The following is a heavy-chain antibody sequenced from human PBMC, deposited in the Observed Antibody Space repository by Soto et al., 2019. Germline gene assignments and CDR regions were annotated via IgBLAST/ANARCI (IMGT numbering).Heavy chain of an antibody. J-gene: IGHJ4*02. Sequence: PSETLSLTCAVYGGSFSGYYWSWIRQPPGKGLEWIGEINHSGSTNYNPSLKSRVTISVDTSKIQFSLKLSSVTAADPAVFYCARGGSSGYFHWSQESLLTVSS. CDR1: GGSFSGYY. V-gene: IGHV4-34*01. CDR2: INHSGST. D-gene: IGHD5-12*01. CDR3: ARGGSSGYFH.